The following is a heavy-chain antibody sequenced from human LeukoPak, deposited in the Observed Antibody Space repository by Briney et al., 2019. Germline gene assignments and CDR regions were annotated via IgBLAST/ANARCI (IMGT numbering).Heavy chain of an antibody. CDR2: VYYVGST. J-gene: IGHJ4*02. CDR1: GASIRSHH. CDR3: ARSGDSSAYYSF. Sequence: SETLSLTCTVSGASIRSHHWTWIRQPPGKGLEWIGNVYYVGSTSYSPSLKSRVTISLDTSKNQFSLEMNSVTAADTAVYYCARSGDSSAYYSFWGQGILVTFSS. D-gene: IGHD3-22*01. V-gene: IGHV4-59*11.